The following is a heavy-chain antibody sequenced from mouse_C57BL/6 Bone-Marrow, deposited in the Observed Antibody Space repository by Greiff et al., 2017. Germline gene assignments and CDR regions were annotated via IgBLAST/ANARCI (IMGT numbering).Heavy chain of an antibody. D-gene: IGHD1-1*01. CDR3: ARSPGSSPYWYFDV. CDR2: IYPRSGNT. Sequence: QVQLQQSGAELARPGASVKLSCKASGYTFTSYGISWVKQRTGQGLEWIGEIYPRSGNTYYNEKFKGKATLTADKSSSTAYMELRSLTSEDSAVYVCARSPGSSPYWYFDVWGTGTTVTVSS. V-gene: IGHV1-81*01. J-gene: IGHJ1*03. CDR1: GYTFTSYG.